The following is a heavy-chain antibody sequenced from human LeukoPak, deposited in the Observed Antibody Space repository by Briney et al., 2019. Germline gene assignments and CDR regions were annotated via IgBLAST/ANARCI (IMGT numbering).Heavy chain of an antibody. V-gene: IGHV3-21*05. CDR3: ARDNAATVTPYSFYAMDL. CDR2: ISSSGSYI. Sequence: PGGSLRLSCAASGFTFSSYSMNWVRQAPGKGLEWISYISSSGSYIYYADSVKGRFTISRDNAKNSLYLQMNSLRVDDTAVYHCARDNAATVTPYSFYAMDLWGQGTTVTVSS. J-gene: IGHJ6*02. CDR1: GFTFSSYS. D-gene: IGHD4-17*01.